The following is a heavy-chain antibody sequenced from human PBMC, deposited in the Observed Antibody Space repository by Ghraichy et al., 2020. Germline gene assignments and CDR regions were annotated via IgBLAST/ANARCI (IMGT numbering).Heavy chain of an antibody. V-gene: IGHV3-11*01. CDR3: TRSRLADYFDF. J-gene: IGHJ4*02. Sequence: GSLRLSCAASGFAVSSHYMSWVRQAPGKGLEWVSYISASGSGKYYADSVKGRFTISRDNAQNSVSLQMSSLTVEDTAIYYCTRSRLADYFDFWGQGIPVTVAS. CDR1: GFAVSSHY. CDR2: ISASGSGK. D-gene: IGHD6-19*01.